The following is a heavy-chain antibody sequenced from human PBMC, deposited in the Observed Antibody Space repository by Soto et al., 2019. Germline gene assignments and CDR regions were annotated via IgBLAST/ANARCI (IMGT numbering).Heavy chain of an antibody. CDR3: AKPDFDWLYRIKYWYFDL. CDR2: ISYDGSNK. Sequence: QVQLVESGGGVVQPGRSLRLSCAASGFTFSSYGMHWVRQAPGKGLEWVAVISYDGSNKYYADSVKGRFNITRDNSKNTLYLLMNRLRAEDTGVYYCAKPDFDWLYRIKYWYFDLWGRGTLVTVSS. D-gene: IGHD3-9*01. CDR1: GFTFSSYG. V-gene: IGHV3-30*18. J-gene: IGHJ2*01.